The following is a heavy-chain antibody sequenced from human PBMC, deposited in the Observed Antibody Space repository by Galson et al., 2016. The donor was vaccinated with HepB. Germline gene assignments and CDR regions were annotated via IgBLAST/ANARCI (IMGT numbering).Heavy chain of an antibody. V-gene: IGHV3-21*01. Sequence: SLRLSCAASGFRFSDYTISWVRQAPGKGLEWVASITGSGSNIYYADSMKGRFTISRDNAKTSLYLQMNSLRADDTAVYYCAYNQNYGAGVYWFYGMDVWGQGTTVTVAS. D-gene: IGHD3-10*01. CDR2: ITGSGSNI. CDR1: GFRFSDYT. CDR3: AYNQNYGAGVYWFYGMDV. J-gene: IGHJ6*02.